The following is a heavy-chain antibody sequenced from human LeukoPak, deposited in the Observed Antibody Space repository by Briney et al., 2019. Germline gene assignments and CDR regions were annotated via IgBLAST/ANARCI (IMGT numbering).Heavy chain of an antibody. CDR2: ISSSGSTI. Sequence: GGSLRLSCAASGFTFSDYYMSWVRQAPGKGLEWVSYISSSGSTIYYADSVKGRFTISRDNAKNSLYLQMNSLRAEDTAVYYCARDLFSSSSNDPINYFDYWGQGTLVTVSS. D-gene: IGHD6-6*01. J-gene: IGHJ4*02. CDR1: GFTFSDYY. V-gene: IGHV3-11*01. CDR3: ARDLFSSSSNDPINYFDY.